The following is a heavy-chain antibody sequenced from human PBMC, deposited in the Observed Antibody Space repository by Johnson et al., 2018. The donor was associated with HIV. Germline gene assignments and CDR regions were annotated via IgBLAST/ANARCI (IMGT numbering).Heavy chain of an antibody. J-gene: IGHJ3*02. V-gene: IGHV3-30*02. Sequence: QVQLVESGGGVVQPGRSLRLSCAASGFTFSSYAMHWVRQAPGKGLEWVAFIRYDGSNKYYADSVKGRFTISRDNSKNTLYLQMNSLRAEDTAVYYCAKDSLLGYCSGGSCYDDDAFDIWGQGTMVTVSS. CDR2: IRYDGSNK. CDR3: AKDSLLGYCSGGSCYDDDAFDI. D-gene: IGHD2-15*01. CDR1: GFTFSSYA.